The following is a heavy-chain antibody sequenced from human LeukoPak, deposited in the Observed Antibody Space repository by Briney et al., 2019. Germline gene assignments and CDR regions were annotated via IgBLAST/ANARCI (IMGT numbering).Heavy chain of an antibody. J-gene: IGHJ3*02. Sequence: GGSLRLSCAASGFTFSSYQMSWVRQAPGKGLEWVGNLKQDGSEKYYVETVQGRFTISRDKSKNSLYLQMNSLRAEDTAVYYCARDDGWGGAFDIWGQGTMVTVSS. CDR3: ARDDGWGGAFDI. V-gene: IGHV3-7*01. CDR2: LKQDGSEK. CDR1: GFTFSSYQ. D-gene: IGHD7-27*01.